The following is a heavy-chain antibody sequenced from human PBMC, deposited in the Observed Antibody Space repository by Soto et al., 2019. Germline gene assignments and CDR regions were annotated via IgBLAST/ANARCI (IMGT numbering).Heavy chain of an antibody. V-gene: IGHV4-59*01. CDR2: IYYSGST. D-gene: IGHD2-15*01. J-gene: IGHJ4*02. Sequence: QVQLQESGPGLVKASETLSLTCTVSGGSISNYYCSWIRQPPGKGLEWIGYIYYSGSTNYNPSLKSRVTISVDTSKSQFSLNLSSVTAADPAVYFCARAGAATLSDYWGQGTLVTVSS. CDR1: GGSISNYY. CDR3: ARAGAATLSDY.